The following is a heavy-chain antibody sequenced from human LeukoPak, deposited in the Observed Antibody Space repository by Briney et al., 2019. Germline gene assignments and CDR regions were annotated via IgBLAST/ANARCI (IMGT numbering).Heavy chain of an antibody. CDR1: GFTFSSYW. Sequence: GGSLRLSCAASGFTFSSYWMSWVRQAPGKGLEWVANIKQDGSEKYYVDSVKGRFTISRDNAKNSLYLQMNSLRAEDTAVYYCARAQFDVDSSSHFDYWGQGTLVTVSS. CDR3: ARAQFDVDSSSHFDY. D-gene: IGHD6-6*01. J-gene: IGHJ4*02. CDR2: IKQDGSEK. V-gene: IGHV3-7*01.